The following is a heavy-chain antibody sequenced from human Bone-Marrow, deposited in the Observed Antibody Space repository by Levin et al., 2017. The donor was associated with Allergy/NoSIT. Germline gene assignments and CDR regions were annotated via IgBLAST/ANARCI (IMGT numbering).Heavy chain of an antibody. CDR2: ISYDGSNK. V-gene: IGHV3-30*18. CDR3: AKTGGNDYGDY. J-gene: IGHJ4*02. D-gene: IGHD3-16*01. CDR1: GFTFSSYG. Sequence: GESLKISCAASGFTFSSYGMHWVRQAPGKGLEWVAVISYDGSNKYYADSVKGRFTISRDNSKNTLYLQMNSLRAEDTAVYYCAKTGGNDYGDYWGQGTLVTVSS.